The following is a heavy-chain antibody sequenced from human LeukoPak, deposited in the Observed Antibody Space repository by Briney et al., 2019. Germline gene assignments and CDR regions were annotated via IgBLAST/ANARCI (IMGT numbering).Heavy chain of an antibody. CDR3: ARDYVIVGATAFDY. Sequence: PGGSLRLSCAASGFTVSSNYMNWVRQAPGKGLEWVSSISSSSSYIYYADSVKGRFTISRDNAKNSLYLQMNSLRAEDTAVYYCARDYVIVGATAFDYWGQGTLVTVSS. CDR2: ISSSSSYI. D-gene: IGHD1-26*01. V-gene: IGHV3-21*01. J-gene: IGHJ4*02. CDR1: GFTVSSNY.